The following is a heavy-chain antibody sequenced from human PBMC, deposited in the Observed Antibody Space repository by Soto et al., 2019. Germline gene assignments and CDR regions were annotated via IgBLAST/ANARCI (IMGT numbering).Heavy chain of an antibody. CDR1: GFTVDDYA. CDR3: GKDTKWERVTTIHYFDS. V-gene: IGHV3-9*01. Sequence: EVQLVESGGGLVQPGRSLRLSCAASGFTVDDYAMHWVRQAPGKGLEWVSGISWNSETIDYADSVKGRFTISRDNAKSSLFWHMNSLRADDTALYYWGKDTKWERVTTIHYFDSWGQGTLVTVSS. J-gene: IGHJ4*02. CDR2: ISWNSETI. D-gene: IGHD4-17*01.